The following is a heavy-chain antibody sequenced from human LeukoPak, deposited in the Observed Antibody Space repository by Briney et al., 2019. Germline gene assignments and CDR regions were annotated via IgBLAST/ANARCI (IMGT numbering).Heavy chain of an antibody. CDR2: ISAYNGNT. J-gene: IGHJ4*02. D-gene: IGHD3-22*01. Sequence: ASVKVSCKASGYTFTSYGISWVRQAPGQGLEWMGWISAYNGNTNYAQKLQGRVTMTTDTSTSTAYMELRSLRSDDTAVYYCARRYYYDSSGRPSVYFDYWGQGTLVTVSS. CDR3: ARRYYYDSSGRPSVYFDY. V-gene: IGHV1-18*01. CDR1: GYTFTSYG.